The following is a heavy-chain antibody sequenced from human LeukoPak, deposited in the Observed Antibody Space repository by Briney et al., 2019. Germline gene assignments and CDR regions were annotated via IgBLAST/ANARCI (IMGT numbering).Heavy chain of an antibody. CDR3: ARVKSYYYDTSDKDAFDI. CDR2: IIPIFGTS. CDR1: GGTFSSYA. Sequence: SVKVSCKASGGTFSSYAISWVRQAPGQGLEWMGGIIPIFGTSNYAQKFQGRVTMTRDTSTSTVYMELSSLRSEDTAVYYCARVKSYYYDTSDKDAFDIWGQGTMVTVSS. J-gene: IGHJ3*02. D-gene: IGHD3-22*01. V-gene: IGHV1-69*05.